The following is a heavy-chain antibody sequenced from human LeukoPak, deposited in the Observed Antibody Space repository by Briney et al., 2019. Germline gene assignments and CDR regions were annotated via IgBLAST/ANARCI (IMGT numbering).Heavy chain of an antibody. CDR2: MYYSGST. Sequence: SETLSLTCTVSGGSISSGDYYWSWIRQPPGNGLEWIAYMYYSGSTYYNPPLKSRVTMSADTSKNQLSLKLSSVTAADTAVYYCARPYYYDSRIDPWGQGILVTVSS. J-gene: IGHJ5*02. D-gene: IGHD3-22*01. CDR3: ARPYYYDSRIDP. V-gene: IGHV4-30-4*01. CDR1: GGSISSGDYY.